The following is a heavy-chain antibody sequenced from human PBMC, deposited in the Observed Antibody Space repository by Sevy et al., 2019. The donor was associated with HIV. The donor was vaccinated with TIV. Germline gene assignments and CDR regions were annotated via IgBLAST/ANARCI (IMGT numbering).Heavy chain of an antibody. CDR3: ATTKDYYDSSGSPFDY. CDR1: GKTLTQLA. V-gene: IGHV1-24*01. J-gene: IGHJ4*02. D-gene: IGHD3-22*01. CDR2: FDPEDDER. Sequence: ASVKVSCKVSGKTLTQLAMHWVRQAPGKGLEWMGTFDPEDDERIYAQKFQGRVTMTEDRSTDPAYMELRILRSYDTAVYYCATTKDYYDSSGSPFDYWGQGTLVTVSS.